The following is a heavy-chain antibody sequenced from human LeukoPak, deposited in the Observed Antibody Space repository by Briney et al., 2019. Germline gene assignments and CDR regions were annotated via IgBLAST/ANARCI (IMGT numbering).Heavy chain of an antibody. V-gene: IGHV3-33*01. D-gene: IGHD6-19*01. CDR2: IWYDGSNK. CDR3: ARDLRYSSGWSTAPLDY. CDR1: GFTFSSYG. J-gene: IGHJ4*02. Sequence: GGSLRLSCAASGFTFSSYGMHWVRQAPGKGLEWVAVIWYDGSNKYYAVSVKGRFTISRDNSKNTLYLQMNSLRAEGTAVYYCARDLRYSSGWSTAPLDYWGQGTLVTVSS.